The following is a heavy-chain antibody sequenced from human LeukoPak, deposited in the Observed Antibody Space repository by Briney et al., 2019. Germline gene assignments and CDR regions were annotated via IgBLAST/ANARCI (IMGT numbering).Heavy chain of an antibody. Sequence: KPSETLSLTCTVSGGSISSHYWSWIRQPPRKGLEWIGYIYDSGSTNYNPSLRSRVTISVDTSKNQFSLNLSSVTAADTAAYYCARVPAQLGIYFDYWGQGTLVTVSS. CDR1: GGSISSHY. D-gene: IGHD7-27*01. J-gene: IGHJ4*02. CDR3: ARVPAQLGIYFDY. V-gene: IGHV4-59*11. CDR2: IYDSGST.